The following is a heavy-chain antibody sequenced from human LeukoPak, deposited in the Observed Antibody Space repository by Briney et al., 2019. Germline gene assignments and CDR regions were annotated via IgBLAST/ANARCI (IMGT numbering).Heavy chain of an antibody. CDR3: ARHGLKLVGASTIYFDN. CDR1: GDSISNNY. D-gene: IGHD1-26*01. V-gene: IGHV4-59*08. Sequence: SETLSLTCSVSGDSISNNYWSWIRQPPEKGLEWIGYIHSSGSTDYNPSFKSRVVVSVDTSKNQFSLKLYSVTAADTAVYYCARHGLKLVGASTIYFDNWGQGTLVTVSS. CDR2: IHSSGST. J-gene: IGHJ4*02.